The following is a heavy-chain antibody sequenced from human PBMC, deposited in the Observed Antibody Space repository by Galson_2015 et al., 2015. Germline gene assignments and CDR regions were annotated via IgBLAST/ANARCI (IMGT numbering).Heavy chain of an antibody. D-gene: IGHD3-10*01. J-gene: IGHJ5*02. CDR1: GFTFSSYT. CDR2: ISSSSTYI. CDR3: ARDEGYYHCSGKVWTTLPWFDT. V-gene: IGHV3-21*01. Sequence: SLRLSCAASGFTFSSYTMSWVRQAPGKGLEWVTSISSSSTYIYYADSLKGRFTISRDNAKNSLFLQMNSLRAEDTAVYYCARDEGYYHCSGKVWTTLPWFDTWGLGTLVTVSS.